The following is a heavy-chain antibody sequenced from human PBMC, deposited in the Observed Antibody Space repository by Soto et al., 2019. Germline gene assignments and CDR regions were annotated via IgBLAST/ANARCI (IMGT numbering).Heavy chain of an antibody. D-gene: IGHD3-22*01. Sequence: QVQLVESGGGVVQPGRSLRLSCAASGFTFSSYAMHWVRQAPGKGLEWVAVISYDGSNKYYEDSVKGRFTIYRDSSKHTLYLQMNSVRAEDMAVYYCARDPFVTGYYYESSGQMTWVQGTLVTVSS. CDR1: GFTFSSYA. V-gene: IGHV3-30-3*01. J-gene: IGHJ5*02. CDR2: ISYDGSNK. CDR3: ARDPFVTGYYYESSGQMT.